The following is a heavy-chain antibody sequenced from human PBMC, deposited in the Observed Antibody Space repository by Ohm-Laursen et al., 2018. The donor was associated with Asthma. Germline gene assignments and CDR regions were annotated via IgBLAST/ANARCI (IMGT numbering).Heavy chain of an antibody. CDR1: GFTFSSYA. CDR3: AKSQARPPYYYGMDV. J-gene: IGHJ6*02. CDR2: ISGSGGST. Sequence: SLRLSCAASGFTFSSYAMSWVRQAPGKGLEWVSAISGSGGSTYYADSVKGRFTISRDNSKNTLYLQMHSLRGVDTAVYYCAKSQARPPYYYGMDVWGQGTTVTVSS. D-gene: IGHD6-6*01. V-gene: IGHV3-23*01.